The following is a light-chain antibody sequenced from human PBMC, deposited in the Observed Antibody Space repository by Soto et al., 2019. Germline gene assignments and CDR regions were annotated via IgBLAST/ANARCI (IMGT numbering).Light chain of an antibody. J-gene: IGLJ1*01. CDR2: EVS. CDR3: SSYAGSLYV. Sequence: QSVLTQPPSASGSPGQSVTISCTRTSSDVGDYNYVSWYQQHPGKAPKLMIYEVSKRPSGVPDRFSGSKSGNTASLTVSGLQAEDEADYYCSSYAGSLYVFGTGTKLTVL. V-gene: IGLV2-8*01. CDR1: SSDVGDYNY.